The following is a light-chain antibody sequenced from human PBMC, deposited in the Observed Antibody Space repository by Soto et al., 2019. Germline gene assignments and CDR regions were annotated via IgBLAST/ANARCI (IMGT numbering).Light chain of an antibody. CDR2: GAS. CDR3: HHYET. CDR1: QSLLYSFNNKNY. V-gene: IGKV4-1*01. Sequence: DIVMTQSPDSLTVSLGERATINCKSSQSLLYSFNNKNYLAWYQQKPGQAPRLLMYGASIRAAGVPDRFSGSGSGTEFTLTISRLEPEDFTVYYCHHYETFGQGTKVDIK. J-gene: IGKJ1*01.